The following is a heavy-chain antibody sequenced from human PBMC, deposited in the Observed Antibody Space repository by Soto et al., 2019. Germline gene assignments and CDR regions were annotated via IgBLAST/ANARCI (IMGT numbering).Heavy chain of an antibody. CDR3: THYGSDKIFDY. CDR1: GFTFGDYA. Sequence: GGSLRLSCTASGFTFGDYAMSWFRQAPGKGLEWVGFIRSKAYGGTTEYAASVKGRFTISRDDSKSIAYLQMNSLKTEDTAVYYCTHYGSDKIFDYWGQGTLVTVSS. J-gene: IGHJ4*02. V-gene: IGHV3-49*03. CDR2: IRSKAYGGTT. D-gene: IGHD3-10*01.